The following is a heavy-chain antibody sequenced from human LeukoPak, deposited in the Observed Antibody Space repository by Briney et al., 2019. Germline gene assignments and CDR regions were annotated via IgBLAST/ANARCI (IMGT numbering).Heavy chain of an antibody. D-gene: IGHD1-26*01. CDR1: GFTFSSHW. J-gene: IGHJ4*02. V-gene: IGHV3-7*03. CDR3: ARESYGDY. CDR2: IKEDGTRK. Sequence: GGSLRLSCAASGFTFSSHWMTWVRQAPGKGLEWVANIKEDGTRKNYMDSVKGRFTISRDNAKNSLYLQMSGLRAEDTAVYYCARESYGDYWGQGTLVTVSS.